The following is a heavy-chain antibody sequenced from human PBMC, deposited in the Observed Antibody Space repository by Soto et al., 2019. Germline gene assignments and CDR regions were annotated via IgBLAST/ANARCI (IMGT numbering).Heavy chain of an antibody. J-gene: IGHJ5*01. D-gene: IGHD2-15*01. Sequence: QAQLVQSGADMKTPGDSVKVSCKASGFTFTMYGFSWVRQAPGHGLEWMGWISAYRGNTNYAPQFRDRVTLTTDTSTSTAYMELGSLRPDDTAVYYCARVVVAATHETGHDSWGQGTLVIVSS. CDR1: GFTFTMYG. V-gene: IGHV1-18*01. CDR3: ARVVVAATHETGHDS. CDR2: ISAYRGNT.